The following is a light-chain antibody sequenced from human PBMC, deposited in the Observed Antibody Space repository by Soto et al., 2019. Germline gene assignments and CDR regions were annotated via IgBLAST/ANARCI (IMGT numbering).Light chain of an antibody. CDR2: GGS. CDR1: QSVSSN. CDR3: QQYEGSPLT. Sequence: EIVLTQSPGTLSVSPGEGATLSCRASQSVSSNLAWYQQRPGQVPRLLIYGGSSRATGIPDRFSGSGSGTDFTLAISRLEPEDFAVYYCQQYEGSPLTFGGGTKVDIK. V-gene: IGKV3-20*01. J-gene: IGKJ4*01.